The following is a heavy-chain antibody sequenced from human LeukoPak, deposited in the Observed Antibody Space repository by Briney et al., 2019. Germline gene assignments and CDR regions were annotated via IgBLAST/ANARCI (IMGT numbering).Heavy chain of an antibody. Sequence: SETLSLTGTVSGGSISSSSYYWGWIRQPPGKGLEWIGSIYYSGSTYYNPSLKSRVTISVDTSKNQFSLKLSSVTAADTAVYYCARDQIAATWNAFDIWGQGTMVTVSS. J-gene: IGHJ3*02. CDR3: ARDQIAATWNAFDI. V-gene: IGHV4-39*07. D-gene: IGHD2-15*01. CDR2: IYYSGST. CDR1: GGSISSSSYY.